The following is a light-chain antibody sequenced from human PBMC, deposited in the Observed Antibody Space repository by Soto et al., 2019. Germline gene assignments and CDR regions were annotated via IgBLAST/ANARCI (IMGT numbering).Light chain of an antibody. CDR3: KQSLQDFT. CDR2: LGS. V-gene: IGKV2-28*01. Sequence: IVMIQSPLSLPVTPGEAASISCRPSQSLLYTNGYNSLDWYLQKPRQSPQLLIYLGSNRAPGVTDRFSGSGSGTEFEHKISRVEAEDVGVYYCKQSLQDFTCRQGTRLDIQ. J-gene: IGKJ5*01. CDR1: QSLLYTNGYNS.